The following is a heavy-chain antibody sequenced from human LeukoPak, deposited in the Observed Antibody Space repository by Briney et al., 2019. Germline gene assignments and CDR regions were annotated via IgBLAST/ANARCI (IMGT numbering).Heavy chain of an antibody. Sequence: PSETLSLTCTVSGGSISSYYWSWIRQPAGKGLEWIGYIYYSGSTNYNPSLKSRVTISVDTSKNQFSLKLSSVTAADTAVYYCARPYYDILTGYNWFDPWGQGTLVTVSS. D-gene: IGHD3-9*01. J-gene: IGHJ5*02. CDR2: IYYSGST. V-gene: IGHV4-59*08. CDR3: ARPYYDILTGYNWFDP. CDR1: GGSISSYY.